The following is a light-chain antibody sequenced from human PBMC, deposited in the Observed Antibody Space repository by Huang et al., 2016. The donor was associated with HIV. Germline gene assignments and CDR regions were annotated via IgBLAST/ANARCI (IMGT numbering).Light chain of an antibody. CDR2: WAS. V-gene: IGKV4-1*01. Sequence: DIEMTQSPDSLTVSLGARAIINCKSSQAVLKNSNKKNYLAWYQQRPGQPPKVHIYWASSRESGVPDRFSGSGSGTDFNLTISSLQPEDLAVYYCQQYYSPPYTFGQGTRLEI. J-gene: IGKJ2*01. CDR3: QQYYSPPYT. CDR1: QAVLKNSNKKNY.